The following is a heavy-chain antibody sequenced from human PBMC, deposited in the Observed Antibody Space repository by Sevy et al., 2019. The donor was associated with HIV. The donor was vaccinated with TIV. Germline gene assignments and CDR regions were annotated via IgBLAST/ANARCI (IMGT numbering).Heavy chain of an antibody. CDR3: ARDPIAVAGTLNYFDY. J-gene: IGHJ4*02. V-gene: IGHV3-48*01. CDR2: ISGSSSTI. D-gene: IGHD6-19*01. CDR1: GFTFSSYS. Sequence: GGSLRLSCAASGFTFSSYSMNWVRQPPGKGLEWVSYISGSSSTIYYADSVKGRFTISRDNAKNSLYLQMNSLGAEDTAVYYCARDPIAVAGTLNYFDYWGQGTLVTVSS.